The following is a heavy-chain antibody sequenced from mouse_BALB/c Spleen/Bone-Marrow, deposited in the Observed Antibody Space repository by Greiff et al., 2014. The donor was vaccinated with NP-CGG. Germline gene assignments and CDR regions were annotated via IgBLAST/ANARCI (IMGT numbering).Heavy chain of an antibody. CDR3: NRAMVTTNAY. J-gene: IGHJ3*01. Sequence: EVKLVESGAELVRSGAPVRLSCTASGFNIKDYYMHWVKQRPELGLEWIGWIDPENGDIVIAPQLQGKATMTADPSSNTAYLQLNSLTSEDTAVYYCNRAMVTTNAYWGQGTLVTVSA. CDR1: GFNIKDYY. V-gene: IGHV14-4*02. D-gene: IGHD2-2*01. CDR2: IDPENGDI.